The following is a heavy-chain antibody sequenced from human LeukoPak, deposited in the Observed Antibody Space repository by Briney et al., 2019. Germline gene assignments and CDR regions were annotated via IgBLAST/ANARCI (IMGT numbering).Heavy chain of an antibody. D-gene: IGHD3-10*01. CDR2: IYHSGST. J-gene: IGHJ4*02. CDR3: ARDLRYYYGSGNTYNYYFDY. Sequence: PSETLSLTCTVSGYSISSGYYWGWIRQPPGKGLEWIGSIYHSGSTYYNPSLKSRVTISVDTSKNQFSLKLSSVTAADTAVYYCARDLRYYYGSGNTYNYYFDYWGQGTLVTVSS. CDR1: GYSISSGYY. V-gene: IGHV4-38-2*02.